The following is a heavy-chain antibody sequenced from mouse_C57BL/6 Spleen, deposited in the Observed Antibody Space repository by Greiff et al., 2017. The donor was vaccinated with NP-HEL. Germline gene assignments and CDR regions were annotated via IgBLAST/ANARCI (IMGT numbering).Heavy chain of an antibody. CDR2: ISDGGSYT. Sequence: EVQGVESGGGLVKPGGSLKLSCAASGFTFSSYAMSWVRQTPEKRLEWVATISDGGSYTYYPDNVKGRFTISRDNAKNNLYLQMSHLKSEDTAMYYCARSGGDYWGQGTTLTVSS. CDR1: GFTFSSYA. D-gene: IGHD3-2*02. J-gene: IGHJ2*01. CDR3: ARSGGDY. V-gene: IGHV5-4*01.